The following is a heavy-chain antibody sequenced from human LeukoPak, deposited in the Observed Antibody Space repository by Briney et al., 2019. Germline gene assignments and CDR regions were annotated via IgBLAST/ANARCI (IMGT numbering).Heavy chain of an antibody. V-gene: IGHV3-53*01. CDR2: IYSGGST. J-gene: IGHJ3*02. Sequence: GGSLRLFCAASGFTVSSNYMSWVRQAPGKGLEWVSVIYSGGSTYYADSVKGRFTISRDNSKNTLYLQMNSLRAEDTAVYYCASLSGSSLNAFDIWGQGTMVTVSS. CDR1: GFTVSSNY. D-gene: IGHD1-26*01. CDR3: ASLSGSSLNAFDI.